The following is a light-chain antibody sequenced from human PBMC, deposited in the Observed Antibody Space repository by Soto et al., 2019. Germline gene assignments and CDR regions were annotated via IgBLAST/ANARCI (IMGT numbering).Light chain of an antibody. J-gene: IGLJ2*01. CDR3: SSYTSSSTLVV. Sequence: SALTQPASVSGSPGQSITISCTGTSSDVGGYNYVSWYQQHPGKAPKLMIYEVSNRPSGVSNRFSGSKSGNTASLTISGLQAEDEADYYCSSYTSSSTLVVFGGGTKLPS. CDR2: EVS. V-gene: IGLV2-14*01. CDR1: SSDVGGYNY.